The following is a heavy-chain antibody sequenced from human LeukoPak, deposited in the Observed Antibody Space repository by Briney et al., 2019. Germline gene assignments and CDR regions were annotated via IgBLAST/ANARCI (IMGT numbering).Heavy chain of an antibody. Sequence: GGSLRLSCAASGFTFSDYYMSWIRQAPGKGLEWLANIKQDGSEKYYVDSVKGRFTISRDNTKSSLILQMNGLRADDTALYYCARGGQLGSLDYWGQGTLVTVSS. D-gene: IGHD6-13*01. CDR2: IKQDGSEK. V-gene: IGHV3-7*01. CDR1: GFTFSDYY. CDR3: ARGGQLGSLDY. J-gene: IGHJ4*02.